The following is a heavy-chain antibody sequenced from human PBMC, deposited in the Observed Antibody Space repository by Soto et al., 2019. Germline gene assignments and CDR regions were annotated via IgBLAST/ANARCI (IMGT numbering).Heavy chain of an antibody. CDR3: AHKGGRGAGMDV. Sequence: QITLKESGPTLVKPTQTLTLTCTFSGFSVSTGGVGVAWIRQPPVKALEWLALIYWDDDKRYSPFLQSRVTITKDSTKNQVVRTMTNMDPVDTATYYCAHKGGRGAGMDVWGQGTTVTVSS. D-gene: IGHD2-15*01. CDR1: GFSVSTGGVG. V-gene: IGHV2-5*02. J-gene: IGHJ6*02. CDR2: IYWDDDK.